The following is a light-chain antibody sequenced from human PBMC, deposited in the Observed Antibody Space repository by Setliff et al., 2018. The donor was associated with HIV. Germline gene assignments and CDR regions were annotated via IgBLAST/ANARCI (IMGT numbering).Light chain of an antibody. CDR3: SSYAGSYTSLFV. V-gene: IGLV2-11*01. Sequence: QSALTQPRSVSGSPGQSVTIPCTGTSSDVGNYNYVSWYQQHPGKAPILMIYDVTKRPSGVPDRFSGSKSGNTASLTISGLQAEDEADYYCSSYAGSYTSLFVFGTGTKVTVL. CDR2: DVT. CDR1: SSDVGNYNY. J-gene: IGLJ1*01.